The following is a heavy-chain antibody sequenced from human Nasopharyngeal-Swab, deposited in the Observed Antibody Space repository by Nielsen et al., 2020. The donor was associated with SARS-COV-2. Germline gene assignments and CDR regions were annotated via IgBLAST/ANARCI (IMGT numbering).Heavy chain of an antibody. D-gene: IGHD2-2*01. CDR2: ISSSGGTI. CDR3: ARGRGYCSSTSCPPVAFDI. V-gene: IGHV3-11*01. J-gene: IGHJ3*02. Sequence: GSLRLSCAASGFTFSDYYMNWIRQAPGKGLEWVSYISSSGGTIYYADSVKGRFTISRDNAKNSLYLQMNSLRAEDTAVYHCARGRGYCSSTSCPPVAFDIWGQGTKVTVSP. CDR1: GFTFSDYY.